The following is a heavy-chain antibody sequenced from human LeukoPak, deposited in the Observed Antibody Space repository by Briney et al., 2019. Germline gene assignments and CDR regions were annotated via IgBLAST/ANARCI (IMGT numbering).Heavy chain of an antibody. J-gene: IGHJ4*02. CDR1: GFTFSSYA. V-gene: IGHV3-30-3*01. Sequence: PGGSLRLSCAASGFTFSSYAMHRVRQAPGKGLEWVAVISYDGSNKYYADSVKGRFTISRDNSKNTLYLQMNSLRAEDTAVYYCARPKFKIVVVPAALDYWGQGTLVTVSS. CDR2: ISYDGSNK. D-gene: IGHD2-2*01. CDR3: ARPKFKIVVVPAALDY.